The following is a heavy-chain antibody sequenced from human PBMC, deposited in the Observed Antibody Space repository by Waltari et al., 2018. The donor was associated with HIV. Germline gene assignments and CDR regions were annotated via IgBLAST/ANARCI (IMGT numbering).Heavy chain of an antibody. CDR3: ARFPLATGTFWFDP. Sequence: QVQLQESGPGLVKPSGTLSLTCAASGGTISSRNWWSWIRQSPGKGLEWLGEIYHTGSVNYNASLKSRVTMSVDKSKNHFSLNLKSVTAADTAVYYCARFPLATGTFWFDPWGPGVLVTVSS. CDR1: GGTISSRNW. CDR2: IYHTGSV. J-gene: IGHJ5*02. D-gene: IGHD1-1*01. V-gene: IGHV4-4*02.